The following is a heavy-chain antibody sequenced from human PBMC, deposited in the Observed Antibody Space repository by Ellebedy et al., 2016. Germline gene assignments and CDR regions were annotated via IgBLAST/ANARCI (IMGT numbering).Heavy chain of an antibody. V-gene: IGHV7-4-1*02. CDR1: GYTFTNYA. CDR2: INTNTGNP. Sequence: ASVKVSCKASGYTFTNYAMNWMRQAPGQGLEWMGWINTNTGNPTYAQGFTGRFVFSLDTSVSTAYLQISSLKAEDTAVYYCARDMGGDYYDSSGSPWGQGTLVTVSS. D-gene: IGHD3-22*01. CDR3: ARDMGGDYYDSSGSP. J-gene: IGHJ5*02.